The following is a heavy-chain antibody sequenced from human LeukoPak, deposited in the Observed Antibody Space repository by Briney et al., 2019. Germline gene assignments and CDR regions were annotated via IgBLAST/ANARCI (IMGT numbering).Heavy chain of an antibody. J-gene: IGHJ4*02. V-gene: IGHV1-58*02. CDR1: GYTFTSYD. CDR2: IVVGSGNT. CDR3: AAWGRYYDSSGFFDY. D-gene: IGHD3-22*01. Sequence: SVKVSCKASGYTFTSYDINWVRQATGQGLEWMGWIVVGSGNTNYAQKFQERVTITRDMSTSTAYMELSSLRSEDTAVYYCAAWGRYYDSSGFFDYWGQGTLVTVSS.